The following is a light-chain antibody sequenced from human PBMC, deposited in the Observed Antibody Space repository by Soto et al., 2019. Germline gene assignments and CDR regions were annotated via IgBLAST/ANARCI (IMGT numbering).Light chain of an antibody. CDR3: SSSTSRSVV. Sequence: QSALPQPASVSGSPGQALTISCTGTSSDVGGYNYVSWYQQHPGKAPKLMIYDVSNRPSGVSNRFSGSKSGNTASLTISGLQAEDEADYCCSSSTSRSVVFGGGTTLTVL. CDR1: SSDVGGYNY. V-gene: IGLV2-14*01. CDR2: DVS. J-gene: IGLJ2*01.